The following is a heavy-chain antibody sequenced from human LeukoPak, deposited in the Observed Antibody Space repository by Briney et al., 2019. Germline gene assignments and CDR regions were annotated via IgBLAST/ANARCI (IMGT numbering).Heavy chain of an antibody. V-gene: IGHV3-9*01. CDR3: AKDILYSSGWYGFDY. Sequence: GRSLRLFCAASGFTFDDYAMHWGRQAPGKGLEWVSGISWNSGSIGYADSVKGRFTISRDNAKNSLYLQMDSLRAEDTALYYCAKDILYSSGWYGFDYWGQGTLVTVSS. J-gene: IGHJ4*02. CDR1: GFTFDDYA. CDR2: ISWNSGSI. D-gene: IGHD6-19*01.